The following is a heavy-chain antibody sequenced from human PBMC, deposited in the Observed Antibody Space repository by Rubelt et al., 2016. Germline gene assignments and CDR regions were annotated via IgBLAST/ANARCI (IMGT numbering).Heavy chain of an antibody. J-gene: IGHJ4*02. CDR3: ARLLIRGTPCFDY. Sequence: QVQLQESGPGLVKPSETLSLTCTVSGGSISSSSYYWGWIRQPPGKGLEWIGSIYYSGSTYYNPSLKSRVTISVDTSKNQFSLKLSSGTAADTAVYYCARLLIRGTPCFDYWGQGTLVTVSS. V-gene: IGHV4-39*01. CDR1: GGSISSSSYY. D-gene: IGHD1-26*01. CDR2: IYYSGST.